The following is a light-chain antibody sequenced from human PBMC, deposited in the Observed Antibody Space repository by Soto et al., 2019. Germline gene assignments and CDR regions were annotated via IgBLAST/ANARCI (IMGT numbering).Light chain of an antibody. V-gene: IGLV2-8*01. CDR1: SSDVGANNDY. Sequence: QSALTEPPCASVSPGQSVTVSCTGTSSDVGANNDYVSWYQQHPGKVPKLMIYEVSKRPPGVPDRFSGSKSGNTASLTVSGLQADDEADYYCSSYAGSDNFVFGTGTKVTVL. CDR3: SSYAGSDNFV. J-gene: IGLJ1*01. CDR2: EVS.